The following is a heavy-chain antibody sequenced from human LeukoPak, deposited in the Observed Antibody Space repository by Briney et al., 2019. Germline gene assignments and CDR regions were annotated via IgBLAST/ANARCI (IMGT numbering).Heavy chain of an antibody. D-gene: IGHD6-19*01. Sequence: SETLSLTCTVSGGSISSYYWSWIRQPPGKGLEWIGYIYYSGSTNYNPSLKSRVTISVDTSKNQFSLKLSSVTAADTAVYYCAIGEQLIDYWGQGTLVTVSS. V-gene: IGHV4-59*08. CDR2: IYYSGST. CDR1: GGSISSYY. CDR3: AIGEQLIDY. J-gene: IGHJ4*02.